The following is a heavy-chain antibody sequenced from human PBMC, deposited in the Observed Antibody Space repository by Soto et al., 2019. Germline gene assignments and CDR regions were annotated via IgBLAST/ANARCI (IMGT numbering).Heavy chain of an antibody. CDR1: GFTFSRSA. J-gene: IGHJ4*02. CDR3: ATDLAGRYYCDN. CDR2: ISYDGNNI. Sequence: QVHLVESGGGVVQPGRSLRLSCAASGFTFSRSAVHWVRQAPGKGLEWVAIISYDGNNIFYADSVKGRFTISRDNSKNTLQLQMNSLKTEDTAMYYCATDLAGRYYCDNWGQGTLVTVSS. V-gene: IGHV3-30*01.